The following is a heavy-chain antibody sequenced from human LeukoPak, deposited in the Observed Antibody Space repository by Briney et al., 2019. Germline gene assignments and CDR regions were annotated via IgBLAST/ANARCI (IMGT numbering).Heavy chain of an antibody. CDR2: IKQDGSEK. CDR1: GFTFSSYW. Sequence: PGGSLRLSCAASGFTFSSYWMSWVRQAPGKGLEWVANIKQDGSEKYYVDSVKGRFTISRDNAKNSLYLQTNSLRAEDTAVYYCARDCGNSDPGDWFDSWGQGTLVTVSS. D-gene: IGHD4-23*01. J-gene: IGHJ5*01. CDR3: ARDCGNSDPGDWFDS. V-gene: IGHV3-7*01.